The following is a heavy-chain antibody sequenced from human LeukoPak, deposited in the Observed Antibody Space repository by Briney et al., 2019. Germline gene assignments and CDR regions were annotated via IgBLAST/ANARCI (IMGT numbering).Heavy chain of an antibody. Sequence: PGGSLRLSCAASGFTFSSYAMSWVRQAPGKGLEWVSAISGSGGSTYYADSVKGRFTISRDNSKNTLYLQMNSLRAEDTAVYYCARDGPVMGDVWSTYRSYSMDVWGQGTTVTVSS. CDR3: ARDGPVMGDVWSTYRSYSMDV. V-gene: IGHV3-23*01. CDR2: ISGSGGST. D-gene: IGHD3-3*01. J-gene: IGHJ6*02. CDR1: GFTFSSYA.